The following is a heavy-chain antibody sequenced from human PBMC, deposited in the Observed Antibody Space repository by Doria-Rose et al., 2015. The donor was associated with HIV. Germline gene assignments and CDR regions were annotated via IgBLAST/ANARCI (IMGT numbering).Heavy chain of an antibody. CDR2: IFSDDER. V-gene: IGHV2-26*01. Sequence: QVTLKESGPVLVKPTETLTLTCTVSGVSLSSPGMGVSWIRQPPGEALEWLANIFSDDERSYKTSLKSRLTISRGTSKSQVVLTMTDMDPVDTATYYCARIKSSRWYHKYYFDFWGQGTLVIVPA. J-gene: IGHJ4*02. CDR3: ARIKSSRWYHKYYFDF. CDR1: GVSLSSPGMG. D-gene: IGHD6-13*01.